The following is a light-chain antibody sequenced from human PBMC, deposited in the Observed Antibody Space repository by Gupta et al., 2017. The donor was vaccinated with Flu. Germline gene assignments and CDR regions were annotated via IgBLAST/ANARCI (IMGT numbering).Light chain of an antibody. CDR3: SSHAGRVTWV. CDR2: DVT. Sequence: QSAPTQPRSVSVSPGPSVTISCTGSSNDVGGSNRVSWYQQRPDKAPKLILYDVTERPSGVPDRFSGSKSGNTASLTISGLQADDEADYYCSSHAGRVTWVFGTGTTVIVL. CDR1: SNDVGGSNR. V-gene: IGLV2-11*01. J-gene: IGLJ1*01.